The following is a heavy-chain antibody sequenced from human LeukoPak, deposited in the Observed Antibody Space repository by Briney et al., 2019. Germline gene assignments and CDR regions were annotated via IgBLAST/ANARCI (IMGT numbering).Heavy chain of an antibody. D-gene: IGHD3-16*02. V-gene: IGHV1-8*01. Sequence: ASVKVSCKASGYTFTSYDINWVRQATGQGLEWMGWMNPNSGNTGSAQRFQGRVTMTRDTSRSTAYMELSSLTSEDMAVYHCARGPLVRLPSSFDPWGQGTLVTVSS. CDR1: GYTFTSYD. CDR2: MNPNSGNT. J-gene: IGHJ5*02. CDR3: ARGPLVRLPSSFDP.